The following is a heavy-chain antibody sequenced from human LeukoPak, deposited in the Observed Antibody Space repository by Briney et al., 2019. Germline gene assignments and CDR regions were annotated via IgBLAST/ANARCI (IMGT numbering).Heavy chain of an antibody. CDR3: ARHRLPYYDFWSGTRYVGAFDI. D-gene: IGHD3-3*01. Sequence: SETPSLTCTVSGGSISSSSYYWGWIRQPPGKGPEWIGSIYYSGSTYYNPSLKSRVTISVDTSKNQFSLKLSSVTAADTAVYYCARHRLPYYDFWSGTRYVGAFDIWGQGTMVTVSS. CDR2: IYYSGST. V-gene: IGHV4-39*01. J-gene: IGHJ3*02. CDR1: GGSISSSSYY.